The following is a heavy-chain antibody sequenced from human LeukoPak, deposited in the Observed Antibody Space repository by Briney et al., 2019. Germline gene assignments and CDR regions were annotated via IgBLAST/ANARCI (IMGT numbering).Heavy chain of an antibody. Sequence: GASVKLSCKASGYTFTSYGISWVRQAPGQGLEWMGWISAYNGNTNYAQKLQGRVTMTTETSTRTAYMELRSLRSDDTAVYYCARFDFWSGPYQGNFDYWGQGTLVTVSS. CDR2: ISAYNGNT. D-gene: IGHD3-3*01. CDR3: ARFDFWSGPYQGNFDY. V-gene: IGHV1-18*01. J-gene: IGHJ4*02. CDR1: GYTFTSYG.